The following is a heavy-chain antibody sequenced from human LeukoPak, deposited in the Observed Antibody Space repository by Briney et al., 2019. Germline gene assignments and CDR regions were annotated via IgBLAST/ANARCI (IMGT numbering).Heavy chain of an antibody. J-gene: IGHJ5*02. Sequence: GGSLRLSCAASGFTFSTYGMHWVRQAPGKGLEWVAFIRYDGSNQYYADSVTGRFTISRDNSKNTLYLQMSSLRVEDTAMYYCARAPAPFDPWGQGTLVTVSS. CDR3: ARAPAPFDP. CDR1: GFTFSTYG. CDR2: IRYDGSNQ. V-gene: IGHV3-30*02.